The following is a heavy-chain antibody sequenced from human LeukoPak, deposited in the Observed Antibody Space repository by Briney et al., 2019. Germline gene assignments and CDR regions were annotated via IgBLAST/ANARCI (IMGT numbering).Heavy chain of an antibody. D-gene: IGHD5-24*01. CDR2: IHYSGTT. CDR1: GDSIRIYY. Sequence: PSETLSLTCIVSGDSIRIYYWSWIRQSPGKGLEWIGYIHYSGTTFSNPALKSRVTISIDTPKNQFSLQLRSVTAEDTAVYFCARHADGYNSGFLDFWGPGTMVTVSS. J-gene: IGHJ3*01. CDR3: ARHADGYNSGFLDF. V-gene: IGHV4-59*08.